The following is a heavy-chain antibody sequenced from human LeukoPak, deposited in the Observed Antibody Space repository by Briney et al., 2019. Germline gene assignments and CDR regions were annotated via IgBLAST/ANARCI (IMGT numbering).Heavy chain of an antibody. D-gene: IGHD2-21*02. J-gene: IGHJ4*02. CDR2: ISGSGGST. V-gene: IGHV3-23*01. CDR3: ARIVVVTATLYFDY. Sequence: GGSLRLSCAASGFTFSSYAMSWVRQAPGKGLEWVSAISGSGGSTYYADSVKGRFTISRDNSKNTLYVQMNSLRGEDTAVYYCARIVVVTATLYFDYWGQGTLVTVSS. CDR1: GFTFSSYA.